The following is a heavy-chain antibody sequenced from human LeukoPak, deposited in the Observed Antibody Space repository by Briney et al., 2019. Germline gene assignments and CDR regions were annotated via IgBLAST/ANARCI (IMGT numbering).Heavy chain of an antibody. CDR1: GFTVSSNY. Sequence: PGGCLRLSCAASGFTVSSNYMTWVRQAPGKGLEWVSLISSAVGAYSSDSVKGRFTLSRHSSKNTLYLQMNSLRGEDTAVYYCARFLGHITISGVVPYGMDVWGQGTTVTVSS. CDR2: ISSAVGA. D-gene: IGHD3-3*01. J-gene: IGHJ6*02. V-gene: IGHV3-53*04. CDR3: ARFLGHITISGVVPYGMDV.